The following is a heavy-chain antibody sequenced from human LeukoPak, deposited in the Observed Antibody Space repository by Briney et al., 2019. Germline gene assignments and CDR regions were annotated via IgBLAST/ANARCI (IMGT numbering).Heavy chain of an antibody. CDR2: INPNSGGT. J-gene: IGHJ1*01. V-gene: IGHV1-2*02. D-gene: IGHD1-26*01. Sequence: ASVNVSFTASGYTFTVYYMHWVRQAPAQGLEWMGWINPNSGGTNYAQKFQGRVTMTRDTPISKAYMELSRLKSDDTDVYYCARESGSYYGYFQHWGRGTLVTVSS. CDR1: GYTFTVYY. CDR3: ARESGSYYGYFQH.